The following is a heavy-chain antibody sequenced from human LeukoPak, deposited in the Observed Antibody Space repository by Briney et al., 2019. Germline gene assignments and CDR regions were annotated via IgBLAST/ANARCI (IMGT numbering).Heavy chain of an antibody. D-gene: IGHD3-22*01. CDR3: ARDRYYYDSSGYDTFDI. CDR1: GGSFSGYY. V-gene: IGHV4-59*01. Sequence: SETQSLTCAVYGGSFSGYYWSWIRQPPGKGLEWIGYIYYSGSTNYNPSLKSRVTISVDTSKNQFSLKLSSVTAADTAVYYCARDRYYYDSSGYDTFDIWGQGTMVTVSS. J-gene: IGHJ3*02. CDR2: IYYSGST.